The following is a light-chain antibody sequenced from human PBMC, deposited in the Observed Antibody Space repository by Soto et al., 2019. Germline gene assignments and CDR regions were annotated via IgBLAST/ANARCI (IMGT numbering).Light chain of an antibody. Sequence: DIQMTQSPSSLSASVGDRVTITCRASQSISNYLNWYQQKPGKVPKLLIYAASSLQSGVPSRFSGSGSGTDFTLTISSLQPEDFATYYCQQSYSTPVFGGGTKVEIK. CDR3: QQSYSTPV. V-gene: IGKV1-39*01. CDR2: AAS. CDR1: QSISNY. J-gene: IGKJ4*01.